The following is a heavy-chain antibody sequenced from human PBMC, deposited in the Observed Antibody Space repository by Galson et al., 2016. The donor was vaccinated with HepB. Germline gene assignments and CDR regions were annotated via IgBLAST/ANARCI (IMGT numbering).Heavy chain of an antibody. CDR3: TRVRHLARGMDV. D-gene: IGHD5-12*01. Sequence: CAISGDSVSTNIVAWNWIRQSPSRGLEWLGRTYYRSKWYNDYAVSVQSRITINPDTHRNQFSLQLNSVTPDDTDVYFCTRVRHLARGMDVWGQGTTVTVSS. J-gene: IGHJ6*02. V-gene: IGHV6-1*01. CDR2: TYYRSKWYN. CDR1: GDSVSTNIVA.